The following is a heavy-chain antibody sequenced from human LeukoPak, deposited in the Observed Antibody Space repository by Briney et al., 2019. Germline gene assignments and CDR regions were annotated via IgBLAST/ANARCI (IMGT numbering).Heavy chain of an antibody. Sequence: PGGSLRLSCAASGFTFSNAWMSWVRQAPGKGLEWVGRIKSKTDGGTTDYAAPVKGRFTISRDDSKNALYLQMNSLKTEDTAVYYCTTGYPPFSSDYWGQGTLVTVSS. D-gene: IGHD6-13*01. CDR2: IKSKTDGGTT. V-gene: IGHV3-15*01. CDR3: TTGYPPFSSDY. J-gene: IGHJ4*02. CDR1: GFTFSNAW.